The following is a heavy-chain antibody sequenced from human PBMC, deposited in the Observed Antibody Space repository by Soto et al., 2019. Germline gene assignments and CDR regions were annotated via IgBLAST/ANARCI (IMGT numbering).Heavy chain of an antibody. Sequence: QMQLQESGPGLVKPSQTLSLTCIVSGNSITSGDYYWSWIRQPPGEGLEWIGYNFYTASEKASYNPSLESRVTISVDTSKHQFSLKLSSVTAADTAIYYCVSFNTYGDWDVWGRGPTVTVSS. V-gene: IGHV4-30-4*01. CDR2: NFYTASEKA. D-gene: IGHD2-21*02. J-gene: IGHJ6*02. CDR1: GNSITSGDYY. CDR3: VSFNTYGDWDV.